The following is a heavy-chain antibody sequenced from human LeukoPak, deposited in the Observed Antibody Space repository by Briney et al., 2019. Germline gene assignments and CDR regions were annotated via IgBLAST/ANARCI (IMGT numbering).Heavy chain of an antibody. Sequence: PGRSLRLSCAASGFTFDDYAMHWVRQAPGKGLEWVSGISWNSGSIGYADSVKGRFTISRDNSKNTLYLQMNSLRAEDTAVYYCARDSDGSSGYYPPHFDYWGQGTLVTVSS. CDR2: ISWNSGSI. D-gene: IGHD3-22*01. V-gene: IGHV3-9*01. CDR3: ARDSDGSSGYYPPHFDY. J-gene: IGHJ4*02. CDR1: GFTFDDYA.